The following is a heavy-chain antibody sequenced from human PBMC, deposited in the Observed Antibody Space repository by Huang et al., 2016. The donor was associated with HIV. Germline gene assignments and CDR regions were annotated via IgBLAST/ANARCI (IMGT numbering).Heavy chain of an antibody. CDR3: AKEGDTGAALGY. D-gene: IGHD2-8*02. CDR2: IYSVGTT. V-gene: IGHV3-53*01. Sequence: EVQLVESGGGLIQPGGSLRLSCAASGFTVSTNYMTWVRQAPGKGLGWVALIYSVGTTYYADSVKGRFTISRDDAENTLYLHMTSLRAGDTAVYYCAKEGDTGAALGYWGQGTLVTVS. J-gene: IGHJ4*02. CDR1: GFTVSTNY.